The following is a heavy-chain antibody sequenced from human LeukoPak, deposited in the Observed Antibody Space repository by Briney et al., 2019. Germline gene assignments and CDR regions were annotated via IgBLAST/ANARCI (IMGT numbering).Heavy chain of an antibody. Sequence: GGSLRLSCAASGFTFSSYAMSWVRQAPGKGPEWVSAISGSGGSTYYADSVKGRFTISRDNSKNTLYLQMNSLRAEDTAVYYCAKGVSSYDYYDYWGQGTLVTVSS. D-gene: IGHD3-22*01. V-gene: IGHV3-23*01. CDR1: GFTFSSYA. CDR3: AKGVSSYDYYDY. CDR2: ISGSGGST. J-gene: IGHJ4*02.